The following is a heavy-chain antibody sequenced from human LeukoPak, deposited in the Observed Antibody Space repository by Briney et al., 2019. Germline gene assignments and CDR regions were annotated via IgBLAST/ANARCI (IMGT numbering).Heavy chain of an antibody. CDR2: IKQDGSES. CDR1: GFTCSDYW. V-gene: IGHV3-7*01. D-gene: IGHD1-26*01. J-gene: IGHJ4*02. CDR3: ARVGAWDLQRVFDH. Sequence: GGSLRLSCAAAGFTCSDYWMTWVRQVPGQGGGGVANIKQDGSESYYVDSVKGRFTISRDNAKQSLYLDMDSLRVEDTAVYYCARVGAWDLQRVFDHWGQGALVTVSS.